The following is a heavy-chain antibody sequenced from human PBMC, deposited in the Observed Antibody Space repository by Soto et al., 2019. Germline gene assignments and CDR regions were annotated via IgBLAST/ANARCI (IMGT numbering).Heavy chain of an antibody. J-gene: IGHJ2*01. D-gene: IGHD1-1*01. V-gene: IGHV3-48*01. CDR1: GFSLYNYA. Sequence: EVQLVESGGGLVQPGGSLRLSCAASGFSLYNYAMDWVRQAPGQGLEWVSYISLSSANIHYADSVRGRFTVSRENAKNALYLQMNSLRAEDTAVYYCVRDPSRGNELARYVDLWGRGTLVTVSS. CDR2: ISLSSANI. CDR3: VRDPSRGNELARYVDL.